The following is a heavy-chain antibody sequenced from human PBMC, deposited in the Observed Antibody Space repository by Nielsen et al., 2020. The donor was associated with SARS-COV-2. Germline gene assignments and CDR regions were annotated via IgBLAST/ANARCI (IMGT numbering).Heavy chain of an antibody. D-gene: IGHD3-10*01. CDR1: GASMSSGDYH. J-gene: IGHJ6*02. Sequence: LRLSCTVSGASMSSGDYHWSWVRQTPGKGLEWLAFISHSGITYYNPSLKSRVIISQDTSKHQFYLKVPSVTAADTAVYFCARVLYGPRGHMDVRGLGTTVTVSS. CDR2: ISHSGIT. CDR3: ARVLYGPRGHMDV. V-gene: IGHV4-30-4*01.